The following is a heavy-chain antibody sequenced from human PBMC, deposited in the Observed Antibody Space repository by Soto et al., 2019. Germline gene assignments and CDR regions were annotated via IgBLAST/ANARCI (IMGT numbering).Heavy chain of an antibody. CDR1: GYTFTSYD. CDR3: ARDNCSGNSCYTVY. J-gene: IGHJ4*02. CDR2: MNPNSGNT. D-gene: IGHD2-2*02. Sequence: QVQLVQSGAEVRKPGASVKVSCKASGYTFTSYDINWVRQATGQGLEWMGWMNPNSGNTGSAQKFQGRVTMTRDSSIRTAYMELSSLRSEDTAVYYCARDNCSGNSCYTVYWGQGTQVTVSS. V-gene: IGHV1-8*01.